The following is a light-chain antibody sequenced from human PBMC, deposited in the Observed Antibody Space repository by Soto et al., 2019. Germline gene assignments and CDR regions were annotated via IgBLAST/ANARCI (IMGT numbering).Light chain of an antibody. CDR1: SNDVGGYNF. J-gene: IGLJ2*01. V-gene: IGLV2-11*01. CDR3: SSYAGSYTVV. Sequence: QSALTQPRSVSGSPGQSVTISCTGTSNDVGGYNFVSWYQQHPGKVPKLFIYDVSRRPSGVPDRFSGSKSGNTASLTLSGLQAEDEADYYCSSYAGSYTVVFGGGTTVTVL. CDR2: DVS.